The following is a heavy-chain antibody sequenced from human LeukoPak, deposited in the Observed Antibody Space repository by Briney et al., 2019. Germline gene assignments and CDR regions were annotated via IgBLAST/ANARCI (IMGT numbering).Heavy chain of an antibody. V-gene: IGHV1-24*01. J-gene: IGHJ4*02. Sequence: ASVKVSCKVSGYTLTELSMHWVRQAPGKGLEWMGGFDFEDGETTYAQKFQGSVTMTEDTPTDTAYMDLRSLRSEDTAVYYCATELPRGLLSYWGQGTLVTVSS. D-gene: IGHD1-26*01. CDR3: ATELPRGLLSY. CDR2: FDFEDGET. CDR1: GYTLTELS.